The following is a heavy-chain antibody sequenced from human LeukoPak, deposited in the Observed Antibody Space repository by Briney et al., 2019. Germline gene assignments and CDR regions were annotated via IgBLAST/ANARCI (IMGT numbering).Heavy chain of an antibody. V-gene: IGHV3-33*01. Sequence: GGSLRLSCAASGFTFSSYGMHWVRQAPGKGLEWVAVIWYDGSNKYYADSVKGRFTISRDNSKNTLYLQMNSLRAEDTAVYYCARGLSVADSSGYYQPYFDYWGQGTLVTVSS. CDR1: GFTFSSYG. D-gene: IGHD3-22*01. CDR2: IWYDGSNK. J-gene: IGHJ4*02. CDR3: ARGLSVADSSGYYQPYFDY.